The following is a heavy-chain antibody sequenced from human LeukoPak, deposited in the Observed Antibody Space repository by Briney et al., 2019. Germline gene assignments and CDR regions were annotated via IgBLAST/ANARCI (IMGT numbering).Heavy chain of an antibody. CDR1: GFTFSSYW. Sequence: GGSLRLSCVASGFTFSSYWMHWVRQAPGKGLVWVSRINTDGSTASYADSVKGRFTISRDNAKNSLYLQMNSLRAEDTAVYYCARAYCSSTSCYLYYYYGMDVWGQGTTVTVSS. V-gene: IGHV3-74*01. D-gene: IGHD2-2*01. J-gene: IGHJ6*02. CDR2: INTDGSTA. CDR3: ARAYCSSTSCYLYYYYGMDV.